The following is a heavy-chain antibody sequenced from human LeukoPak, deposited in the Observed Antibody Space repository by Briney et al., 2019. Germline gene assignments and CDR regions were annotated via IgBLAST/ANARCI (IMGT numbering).Heavy chain of an antibody. Sequence: PGRSLRLSCAASGFTFSNYWMSWVRQAPGKGLEGVAVIPYDGNNKYYADSVKGRFTISRDDSKNTLYLQMNSVRDEDTAVYYCAKAPRWPQYSFDYWGQGTLVTVSS. D-gene: IGHD4-23*01. CDR1: GFTFSNYW. CDR2: IPYDGNNK. CDR3: AKAPRWPQYSFDY. J-gene: IGHJ4*02. V-gene: IGHV3-30*18.